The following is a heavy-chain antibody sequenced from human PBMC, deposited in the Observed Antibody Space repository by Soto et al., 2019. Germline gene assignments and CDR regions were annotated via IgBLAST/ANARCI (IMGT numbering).Heavy chain of an antibody. D-gene: IGHD6-19*01. J-gene: IGHJ4*02. Sequence: SVKVSCKASGGTFSSYAISWVRQAPGQGLEWMGGIIPIFGTANYAQKFQGRVTITADKSTSTAYMELSSLRSEDTAVYYCARIAVAGTGYFDYWRQGTLVTVSS. V-gene: IGHV1-69*06. CDR3: ARIAVAGTGYFDY. CDR1: GGTFSSYA. CDR2: IIPIFGTA.